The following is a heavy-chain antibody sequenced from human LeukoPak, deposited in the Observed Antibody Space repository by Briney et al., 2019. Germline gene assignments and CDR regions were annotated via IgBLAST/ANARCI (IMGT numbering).Heavy chain of an antibody. V-gene: IGHV3-15*01. CDR2: IRSKTGGGTT. CDR3: TTDPELLWFGELNYYFDY. J-gene: IGHJ4*02. Sequence: PGGSLRLSCAASGFTFSNAWMSWVRQAPGKGLEWVGRIRSKTGGGTTDYAAPVKGRFTISRDDSKNTLYLQMNSLKTEDTAVYYCTTDPELLWFGELNYYFDYWGQGTLVTVSS. D-gene: IGHD3-10*01. CDR1: GFTFSNAW.